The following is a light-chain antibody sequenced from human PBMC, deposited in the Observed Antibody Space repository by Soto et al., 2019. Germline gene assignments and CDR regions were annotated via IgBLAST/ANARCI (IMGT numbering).Light chain of an antibody. V-gene: IGKV3-20*01. J-gene: IGKJ4*01. CDR3: QQYNNRPPLT. CDR1: QSVSSSY. CDR2: GAS. Sequence: PGEGATLSCRASQSVSSSYIAWYQQRPGQTPSLLIYGASTRATGIPDRFSGSGSGTHFTLTISRLEPGDFAVYYCQQYNNRPPLTFGGGTKVDI.